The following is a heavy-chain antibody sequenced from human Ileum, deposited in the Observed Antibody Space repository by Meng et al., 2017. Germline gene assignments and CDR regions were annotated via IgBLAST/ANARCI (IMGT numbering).Heavy chain of an antibody. CDR1: GDSVSSNSAA. Sequence: QVQLQQSGPVLVKPSHTPSLPCAISGDSVSSNSAAWNWIRQAPSRGLEWLGRTYYRSKWYSEYAVSVKSRISITPDTSKNQFSLQMNSVTPEDTAVYYCASGSGSLDYWGPGTLVTVSS. D-gene: IGHD3-3*01. CDR3: ASGSGSLDY. J-gene: IGHJ4*02. CDR2: TYYRSKWYS. V-gene: IGHV6-1*01.